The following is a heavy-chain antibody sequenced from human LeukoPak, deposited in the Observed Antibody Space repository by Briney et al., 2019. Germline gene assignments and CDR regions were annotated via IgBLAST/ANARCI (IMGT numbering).Heavy chain of an antibody. J-gene: IGHJ3*02. CDR2: INWNGGST. V-gene: IGHV3-20*01. D-gene: IGHD3-3*01. Sequence: GGSLRLSCAASGFTFSSYAMHWVRQAPGKGLEWVSGINWNGGSTGYADSVKGRFTISRDNAKSSLYLQMNSLRAEDTALYHCARALYYDFWSGSPDDAFDIWGQGTMVTVSS. CDR3: ARALYYDFWSGSPDDAFDI. CDR1: GFTFSSYA.